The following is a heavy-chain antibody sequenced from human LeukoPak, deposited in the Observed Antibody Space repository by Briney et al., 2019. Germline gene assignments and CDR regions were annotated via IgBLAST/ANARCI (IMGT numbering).Heavy chain of an antibody. CDR3: ARVISSGWPED. CDR2: INHSGST. Sequence: SETLSLTCAVYGGSFSGYYWSWIRQPPGKGLEWIGEINHSGSTKYNQSLNSRVIISLDTSKNEFSLKLNSVTAADTAVYYCARVISSGWPEDWGQGTMVTVSS. J-gene: IGHJ3*01. D-gene: IGHD6-19*01. CDR1: GGSFSGYY. V-gene: IGHV4-34*01.